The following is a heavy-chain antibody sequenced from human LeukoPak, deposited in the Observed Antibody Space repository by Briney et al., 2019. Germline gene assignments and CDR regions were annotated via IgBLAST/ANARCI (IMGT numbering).Heavy chain of an antibody. J-gene: IGHJ5*02. Sequence: SGTLSLTCAVYGGSFSDYYWNWIRQSTGKGLEWIGEINLRGSTTYNPSLKSRVTISLDASKNQFSLKLSSVTAADTAVYYCARRVREFAIIAAAGKSWFDPWGQGTLVTVSS. D-gene: IGHD6-13*01. V-gene: IGHV4-34*01. CDR3: ARRVREFAIIAAAGKSWFDP. CDR1: GGSFSDYY. CDR2: INLRGST.